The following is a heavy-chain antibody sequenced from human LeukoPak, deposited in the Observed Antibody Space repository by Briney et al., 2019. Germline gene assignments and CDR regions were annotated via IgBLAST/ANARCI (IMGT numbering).Heavy chain of an antibody. J-gene: IGHJ5*02. CDR1: GGSISTYH. Sequence: SETLSLTCTVSGGSISTYHWSWIRQPPGKGLEWIGCVYYSGSANYNPSLKSRVTMSVDTSKNQFSLKLTSVTAAGTAVYYCARGDMMLRGVIDEMDPWGQGTLVTVSS. CDR3: ARGDMMLRGVIDEMDP. CDR2: VYYSGSA. D-gene: IGHD3-10*01. V-gene: IGHV4-59*01.